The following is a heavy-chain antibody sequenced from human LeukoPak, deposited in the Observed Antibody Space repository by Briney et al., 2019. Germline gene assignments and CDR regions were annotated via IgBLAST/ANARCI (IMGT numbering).Heavy chain of an antibody. D-gene: IGHD6-19*01. V-gene: IGHV3-23*01. CDR3: AKDSRETLAGTEDY. CDR1: GFTFSTYA. J-gene: IGHJ4*02. Sequence: GGSLRLSCAASGFTFSTYAMSWVRQAPGKGLELVSSITSSGCDTYYRDSVKGRFTISRDNSENTLYLQMNSLRPEDTAMYYCAKDSRETLAGTEDYWGRGTLVTVSS. CDR2: ITSSGCDT.